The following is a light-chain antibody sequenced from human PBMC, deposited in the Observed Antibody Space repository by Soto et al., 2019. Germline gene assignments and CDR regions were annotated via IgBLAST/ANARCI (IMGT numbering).Light chain of an antibody. J-gene: IGLJ2*01. CDR3: GVWDDSLNGPV. CDR1: SSNIGSNP. V-gene: IGLV1-44*01. Sequence: QSVLTQPPSASGTPGQRVTISCSGSSSNIGSNPVNWYQQLPGTAPHLLIYNSIHRPSGVPDRFSGSQSGTSASLAISGLQSEDEADYYCGVWDDSLNGPVFGGGTKLTVL. CDR2: NSI.